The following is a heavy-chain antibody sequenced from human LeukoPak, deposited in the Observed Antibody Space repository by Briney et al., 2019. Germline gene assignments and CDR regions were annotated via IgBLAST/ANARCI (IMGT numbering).Heavy chain of an antibody. J-gene: IGHJ4*02. CDR1: GGSISSGSYY. CDR3: ARDDFWSGSLDY. V-gene: IGHV4-61*02. D-gene: IGHD3-3*01. Sequence: SETLSLTCTVSGGSISSGSYYWSWIRQPAGKGLEWIGRIYTSGSTNYNPSLKSRVTISVDTSKNQFSLKLSSVTAADTAVYYCARDDFWSGSLDYWGQGTLVTVSS. CDR2: IYTSGST.